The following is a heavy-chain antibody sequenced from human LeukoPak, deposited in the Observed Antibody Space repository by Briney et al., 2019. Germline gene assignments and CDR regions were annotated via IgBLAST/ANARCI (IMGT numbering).Heavy chain of an antibody. Sequence: GASVKVSCKVSGYTLTELSMHWVRQAPGKGLEWMGGFDPEDGESIYAQKFQGRVTMTEDTSTDTAYMELSSLRSEDTAVYYCATLPTPDYGGNLFDYWGQGTLVTVSS. CDR1: GYTLTELS. D-gene: IGHD4-23*01. CDR3: ATLPTPDYGGNLFDY. CDR2: FDPEDGES. J-gene: IGHJ4*02. V-gene: IGHV1-24*01.